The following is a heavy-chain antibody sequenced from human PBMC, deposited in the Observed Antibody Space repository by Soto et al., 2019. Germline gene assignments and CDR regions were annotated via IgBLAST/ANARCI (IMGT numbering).Heavy chain of an antibody. CDR1: GGIFTNNA. CDR3: ATGGHNDGYNFDHGMDA. V-gene: IGHV1-69*01. D-gene: IGHD5-18*01. J-gene: IGHJ6*02. CDR2: VIPLFDTA. Sequence: QVQVVQSGAEVKKPGSSVKVSCKVSGGIFTNNAISWVRQAPGQGLEWLGGVIPLFDTAYYAQIFRGRLRISADGATTPAYMALSGLTSADTAVYFCATGGHNDGYNFDHGMDAWGQGPTVPVS.